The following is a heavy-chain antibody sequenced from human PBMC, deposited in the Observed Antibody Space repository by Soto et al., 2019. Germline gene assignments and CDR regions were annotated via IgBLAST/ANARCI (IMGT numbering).Heavy chain of an antibody. CDR2: IYWNDDK. CDR3: AHLPYSSSWSDYHDAFDI. Sequence: QITLKESGPTLVKPTQTLTLTCTFSGFSLSTSGVGVGWIRQPPGKALEWLALIYWNDDKRYSPSLKSRLTITKDTSKNQVVLTMTNMDPVDTATYYCAHLPYSSSWSDYHDAFDIWGQGTMVTVSS. J-gene: IGHJ3*02. V-gene: IGHV2-5*01. D-gene: IGHD6-13*01. CDR1: GFSLSTSGVG.